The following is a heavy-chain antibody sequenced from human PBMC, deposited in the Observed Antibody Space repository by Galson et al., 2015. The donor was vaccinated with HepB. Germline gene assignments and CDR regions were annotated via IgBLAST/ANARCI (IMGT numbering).Heavy chain of an antibody. CDR1: GFTFSSYW. D-gene: IGHD3-22*01. CDR3: ARVRYYYDSSGYYRNVFDY. V-gene: IGHV3-7*03. J-gene: IGHJ4*02. CDR2: IKQDGSEK. Sequence: SLRLSCAASGFTFSSYWMSWVRQAPGKGLEWVANIKQDGSEKYYVDSVKGRFTISRDNAKNSLYLQMNSLRAEDTAVYYCARVRYYYDSSGYYRNVFDYWGQGTLVTVSS.